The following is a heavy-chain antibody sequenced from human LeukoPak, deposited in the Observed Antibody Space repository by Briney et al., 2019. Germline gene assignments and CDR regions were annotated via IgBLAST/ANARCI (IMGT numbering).Heavy chain of an antibody. CDR3: SGERAGTTIDY. D-gene: IGHD1-1*01. CDR2: INHSGST. J-gene: IGHJ4*02. CDR1: GGSFSGYY. Sequence: SETLSLTCAVYGGSFSGYYWSWIRQPPGKGLEWIGEINHSGSTNYNPSLKSRVTISVDTSKNQFSLKLSSVTAADTAVYFCSGERAGTTIDYWGQGTLVTVSS. V-gene: IGHV4-34*01.